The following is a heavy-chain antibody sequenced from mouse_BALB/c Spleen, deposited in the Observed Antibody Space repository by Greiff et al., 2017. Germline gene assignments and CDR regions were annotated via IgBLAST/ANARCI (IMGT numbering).Heavy chain of an antibody. J-gene: IGHJ3*01. CDR1: GYTFTEYI. CDR2: FYPGSGSI. Sequence: VKLMESGAGLVKPGASVKLSCKASGYTFTEYIIHWVKQRSGQGLEWIGWFYPGSGSIKYNEKFKDKATLTADKSSSTVYMELSRLTSEDSAVYFCARHDVRGWFAYWGQGTLVTVSA. D-gene: IGHD2-14*01. CDR3: ARHDVRGWFAY. V-gene: IGHV1-62-2*01.